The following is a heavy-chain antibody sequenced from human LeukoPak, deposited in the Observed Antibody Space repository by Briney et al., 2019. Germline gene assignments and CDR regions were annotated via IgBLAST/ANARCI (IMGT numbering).Heavy chain of an antibody. CDR2: IYYSGST. J-gene: IGHJ4*02. Sequence: SETLSLTCTVSGGSISSYYWSSIRQPPGKGLEWIGYIYYSGSTNYNPSLKSRVTISVDTSKNQFSLKLSSVTAADTAVYYCARQSRGIIDYWGQGTLVTVSS. CDR1: GGSISSYY. V-gene: IGHV4-59*08. CDR3: ARQSRGIIDY. D-gene: IGHD1-14*01.